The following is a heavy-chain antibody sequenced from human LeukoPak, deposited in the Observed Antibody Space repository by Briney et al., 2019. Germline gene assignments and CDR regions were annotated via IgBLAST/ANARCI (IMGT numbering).Heavy chain of an antibody. D-gene: IGHD3-9*01. CDR2: ISYDGSNK. V-gene: IGHV3-30*18. Sequence: GGSLRLSCAASGFTFSSYGMHWVRQAPGKGLEWVAVISYDGSNKYYADSVKGRFTISRDNSKNTLYLQMNSLRAEDTAVYYCAKGLRYSDNWGQGTLVTVSS. J-gene: IGHJ4*02. CDR3: AKGLRYSDN. CDR1: GFTFSSYG.